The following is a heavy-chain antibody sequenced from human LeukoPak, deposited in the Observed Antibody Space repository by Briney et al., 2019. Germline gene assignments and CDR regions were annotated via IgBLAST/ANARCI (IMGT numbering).Heavy chain of an antibody. V-gene: IGHV4-39*01. Sequence: SETLSLTYTVSGGSISSSSYYWGWIRQPPGKGLESIGSIYYSGSTYYNPSLKSRVTISVDTSKNQFSLKLSSVTAADTAVYYCARHFRTVWSGYRWDWFDPWGQGTLVTVSS. J-gene: IGHJ5*02. D-gene: IGHD3-3*01. CDR1: GGSISSSSYY. CDR2: IYYSGST. CDR3: ARHFRTVWSGYRWDWFDP.